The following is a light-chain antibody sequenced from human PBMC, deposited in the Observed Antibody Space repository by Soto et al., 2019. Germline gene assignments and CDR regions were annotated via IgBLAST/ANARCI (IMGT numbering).Light chain of an antibody. CDR3: QQYDSLPLT. CDR1: QGIKNW. CDR2: DVS. Sequence: DIQMSQSPAYGSASVGERVAITCRASQGIKNWLAWYQQKPGKAPQLLIFDVSNLQTGVPSRFSGGGSGTDFALTISSLEPEDIATYYCQQYDSLPLTFGQGTRLEI. V-gene: IGKV1-33*01. J-gene: IGKJ5*01.